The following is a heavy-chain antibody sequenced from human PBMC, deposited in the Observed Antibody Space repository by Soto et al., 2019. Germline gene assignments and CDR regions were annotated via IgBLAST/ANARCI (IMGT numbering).Heavy chain of an antibody. CDR1: GYTFTSYG. CDR3: ARVGRLSNSRGWTVVYFAY. V-gene: IGHV1-18*01. J-gene: IGHJ4*02. D-gene: IGHD6-19*01. Sequence: GASVKVSCKASGYTFTSYGISWVRQAPGQGLEWMGWISAYNGNTNYAQKLQGRVTMTTDTSTSTAYMELRSLRSDDTAVYYCARVGRLSNSRGWTVVYFAYGGQGTLVPVPS. CDR2: ISAYNGNT.